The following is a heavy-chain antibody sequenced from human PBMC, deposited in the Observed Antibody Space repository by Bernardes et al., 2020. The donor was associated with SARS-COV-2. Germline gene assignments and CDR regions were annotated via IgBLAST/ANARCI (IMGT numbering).Heavy chain of an antibody. CDR2: IYYSGST. D-gene: IGHD3-22*01. Sequence: SETLSLTCTVSGGSISSSSYYWGWIRQPPGKGLEWIGSIYYSGSTYYNPSLKSRVTISVDTSKNQFSLKLSSVTAADTAVYYCARQGYYDSSGYNNWFDPWGQGTLVTVSS. CDR3: ARQGYYDSSGYNNWFDP. J-gene: IGHJ5*02. CDR1: GGSISSSSYY. V-gene: IGHV4-39*01.